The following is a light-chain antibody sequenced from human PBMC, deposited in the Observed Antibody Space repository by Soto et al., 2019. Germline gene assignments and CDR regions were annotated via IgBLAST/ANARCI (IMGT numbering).Light chain of an antibody. J-gene: IGLJ3*02. Sequence: QSVLTQPLSVSGAPGQRVTISCTGGNSNIGSSYDVHWYQQIPGKAPKLLIYGDNNRPSGVPDRFSGSKSGTSASLAITGLQAEDEADYYCHSYDSSLSGSVFGGGTKLTVL. CDR2: GDN. V-gene: IGLV1-40*01. CDR1: NSNIGSSYD. CDR3: HSYDSSLSGSV.